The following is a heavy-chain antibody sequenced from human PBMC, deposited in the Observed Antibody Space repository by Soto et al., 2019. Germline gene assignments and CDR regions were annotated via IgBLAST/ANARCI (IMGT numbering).Heavy chain of an antibody. J-gene: IGHJ6*02. V-gene: IGHV2-70*01. CDR2: IDWDDDK. CDR1: GFSLSTSGMC. CDR3: ARSLNDYGDYGYYYYGMDV. Sequence: GSGPTLVNPTQTLTLTCTFSGFSLSTSGMCVSWIRQPPGKALEWLALIDWDDDKYYSTSLKTRLTISRDTSKNQVVLTMTNMDPVDTATYYCARSLNDYGDYGYYYYGMDVWGQGTTVTVSS. D-gene: IGHD4-17*01.